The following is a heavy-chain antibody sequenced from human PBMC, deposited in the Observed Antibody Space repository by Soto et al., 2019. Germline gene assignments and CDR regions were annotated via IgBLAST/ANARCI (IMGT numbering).Heavy chain of an antibody. CDR1: GFTFSSYG. CDR2: ISYDGSNK. Sequence: GGSLRLSCAASGFTFSSYGMHWVRQAPGKGLEWVAVISYDGSNKYYADSVKGRFTISRDNSKNTLYLQMNSLRAEDTAVYYCAKNSLGYCSSTSCYEDMDVWGKGTTVTVSS. V-gene: IGHV3-30*18. J-gene: IGHJ6*03. D-gene: IGHD2-2*01. CDR3: AKNSLGYCSSTSCYEDMDV.